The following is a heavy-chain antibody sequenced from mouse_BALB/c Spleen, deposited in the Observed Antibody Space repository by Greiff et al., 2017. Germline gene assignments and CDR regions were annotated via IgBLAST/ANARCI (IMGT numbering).Heavy chain of an antibody. CDR1: GYTFNSYY. CDR2: INPSNGGT. V-gene: IGHV1S81*02. CDR3: TRLRGNAMDY. J-gene: IGHJ4*01. Sequence: QVQLQQSEAELVKPGASVKLSCKASGYTFNSYYMYWVKQRPGQGLEWIGEINPSNGGTNFNEKFRNKATLTVDKSSSTAYMQLSSLTSEDSAVYYCTRLRGNAMDYWGQGTSVTVSS. D-gene: IGHD1-2*01.